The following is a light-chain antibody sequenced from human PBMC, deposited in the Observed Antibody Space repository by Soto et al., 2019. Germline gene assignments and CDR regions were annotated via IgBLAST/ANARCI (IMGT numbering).Light chain of an antibody. V-gene: IGLV2-14*02. Sequence: QSALTQPASVSGSPGQSITISCTGTSADVGSYNLVSWYQHHPGRAPKLMIYEDNERPSGVSNRFSGSKSGNTASLTISGLQAEDEADYYCSSYTSSSTPPYVFGTGTKLTVL. J-gene: IGLJ1*01. CDR1: SADVGSYNL. CDR2: EDN. CDR3: SSYTSSSTPPYV.